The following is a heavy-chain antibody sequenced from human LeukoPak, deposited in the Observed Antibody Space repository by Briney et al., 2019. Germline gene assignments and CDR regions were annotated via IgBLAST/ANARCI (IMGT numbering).Heavy chain of an antibody. Sequence: PGGSLRLSCAASGFTFSSYAMSWVRQAPGKGLEWVSAISGSGGSTYYADSVKGRFTISRDNSKNTLYLQMNSLRAEDTAVYYCAKQRALRIGYCSGGSCYFDYWGQGTLVTVSS. J-gene: IGHJ4*02. CDR3: AKQRALRIGYCSGGSCYFDY. V-gene: IGHV3-23*01. CDR1: GFTFSSYA. CDR2: ISGSGGST. D-gene: IGHD2-15*01.